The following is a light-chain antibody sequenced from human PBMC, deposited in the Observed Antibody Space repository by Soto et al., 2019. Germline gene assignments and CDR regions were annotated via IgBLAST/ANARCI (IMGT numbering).Light chain of an antibody. Sequence: AIQMTQSPSSLSASVGDRVTITCRASQAIRNDLGWYQQKPGKAPNLLIFGASTLQGGVPSRFSGSGSGTDFTLTISSLQPEDFGTYYCLQDYNYPRTFGQGTRWIS. CDR2: GAS. J-gene: IGKJ1*01. V-gene: IGKV1-6*01. CDR3: LQDYNYPRT. CDR1: QAIRND.